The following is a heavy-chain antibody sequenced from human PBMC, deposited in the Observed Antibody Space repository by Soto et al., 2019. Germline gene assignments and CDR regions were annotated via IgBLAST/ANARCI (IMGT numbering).Heavy chain of an antibody. CDR2: ISYDGSNK. V-gene: IGHV3-30-3*01. CDR3: AREKITTLPQEHYGMDV. J-gene: IGHJ6*02. CDR1: GFTFSSYA. D-gene: IGHD4-4*01. Sequence: PGGSLRLSCAASGFTFSSYAMHWVRQAPGKGLEWVAVISYDGSNKYYADSVKGRFTISRDNSKNTLYLQMNSLRAEDTAVYYCAREKITTLPQEHYGMDVWGQGTTVTVSS.